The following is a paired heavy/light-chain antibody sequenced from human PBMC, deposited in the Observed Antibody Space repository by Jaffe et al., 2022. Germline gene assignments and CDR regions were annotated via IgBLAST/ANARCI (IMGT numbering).Light chain of an antibody. Sequence: DIVMTQSPLSLPVTPGEPASISCRSSQSLLHSNGYNYLDWYLQKPGQSPQLLIYVASNRASGVPDRFSGSGSGTDFTLKISRVEAEDAGVYYCMQALQTPLTFGGGTKVEIK. CDR3: MQALQTPLT. V-gene: IGKV2-28*01. CDR1: QSLLHSNGYNY. J-gene: IGKJ4*01. CDR2: VAS.
Heavy chain of an antibody. CDR1: GFSFSIYA. CDR3: AKDWSLSGYTGGGFDP. Sequence: EVQLLESGGGLVQPGGSLRLSCAASGFSFSIYAMSWVRRAPGKGLEWVSAISGSGTSTYYADSVKGRFTISRDNSKNTLYLQMNSLRAEDTAVYHCAKDWSLSGYTGGGFDPWGQGTLVTVSS. V-gene: IGHV3-23*01. CDR2: ISGSGTST. D-gene: IGHD5-12*01. J-gene: IGHJ5*02.